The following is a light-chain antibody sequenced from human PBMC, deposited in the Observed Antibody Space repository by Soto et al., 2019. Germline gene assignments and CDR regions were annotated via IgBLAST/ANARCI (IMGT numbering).Light chain of an antibody. CDR1: QSVRSSF. CDR3: QQYHRSPRT. CDR2: GAS. Sequence: EIVLTQSPGTLSLVPGQRATLSCRASQSVRSSFLAWLQQKPGQPPRLLIYGASIRGPGLPDRFSGSGSGTDFTLTISTLEPEDFEVYYCQQYHRSPRTFGQGTKVEIK. J-gene: IGKJ1*01. V-gene: IGKV3-20*01.